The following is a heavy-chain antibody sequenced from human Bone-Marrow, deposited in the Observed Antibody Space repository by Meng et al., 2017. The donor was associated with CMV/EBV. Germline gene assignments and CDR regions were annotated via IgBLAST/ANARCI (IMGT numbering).Heavy chain of an antibody. D-gene: IGHD1-26*01. CDR1: GGTFSSYA. Sequence: VQLVQSGAEVKKPGASGKVSCQASGGTFSSYAISWVRQAPGQGLEWMGGIIPIFGTANYAQKFQGRVTITADESTSTAYMELSSLRSEDTAVYYCARAGGGSYPFDYWGQGTLVTVSS. CDR2: IIPIFGTA. V-gene: IGHV1-69*12. CDR3: ARAGGGSYPFDY. J-gene: IGHJ4*02.